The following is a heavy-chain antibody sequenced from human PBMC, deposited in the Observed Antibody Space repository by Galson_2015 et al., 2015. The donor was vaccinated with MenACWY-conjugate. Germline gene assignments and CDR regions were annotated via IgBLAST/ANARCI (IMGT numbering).Heavy chain of an antibody. CDR1: GFAFGDYL. Sequence: SLRLSCATSGFAFGDYLMGWFRQAPGKGLEWVGYIQSKNYGANTQYAASVKDRFTISRDDSRSIAYLQMNSLKTEDTAVYYCTRAYHRYCSRTNCPFDHWGQGTLVTVSS. V-gene: IGHV3-49*03. CDR3: TRAYHRYCSRTNCPFDH. J-gene: IGHJ4*02. D-gene: IGHD2-2*01. CDR2: IQSKNYGANT.